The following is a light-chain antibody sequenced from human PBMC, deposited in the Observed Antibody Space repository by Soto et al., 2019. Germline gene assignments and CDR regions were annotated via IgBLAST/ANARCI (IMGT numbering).Light chain of an antibody. CDR1: QSISAW. CDR3: LQDNSYPWT. Sequence: DIQRTQSPSTLSATAGDRVTITCRASQSISAWLAWYQQKPGKAPKFLFYAASSLQSGVPSRYSGTGSGTNFTLTISSLQPEDFATYYCLQDNSYPWTFGQGTKVDIK. CDR2: AAS. V-gene: IGKV1-5*01. J-gene: IGKJ1*01.